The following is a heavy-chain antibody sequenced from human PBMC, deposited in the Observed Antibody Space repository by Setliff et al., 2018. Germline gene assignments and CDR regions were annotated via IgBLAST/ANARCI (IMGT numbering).Heavy chain of an antibody. V-gene: IGHV1-3*01. CDR1: GYTFTAYS. CDR3: AREASGNNFLSPYSYMDV. J-gene: IGHJ6*03. CDR2: INAASGDT. D-gene: IGHD3-3*01. Sequence: ASVKVSCKTSGYTFTAYSMNWVRQAPGQRLEWMGRINAASGDTKYSPSFQGRVTISRDTPASTVYMFLSSLRSEDTAVYFCAREASGNNFLSPYSYMDVWGKVTTVTVSS.